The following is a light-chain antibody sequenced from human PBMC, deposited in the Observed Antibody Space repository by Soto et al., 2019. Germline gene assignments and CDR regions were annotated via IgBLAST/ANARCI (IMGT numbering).Light chain of an antibody. Sequence: DIVMTQSPDSLAVSLGERATINCKSSQSVLYNSNNKNYLAWYQQKPGQPPKLLIYWASTRESGVPDRFSGSGSGTDFTLTISCLQAEDVAVYYCQQYYSPWTFGQGTKVEIK. CDR1: QSVLYNSNNKNY. CDR2: WAS. J-gene: IGKJ1*01. V-gene: IGKV4-1*01. CDR3: QQYYSPWT.